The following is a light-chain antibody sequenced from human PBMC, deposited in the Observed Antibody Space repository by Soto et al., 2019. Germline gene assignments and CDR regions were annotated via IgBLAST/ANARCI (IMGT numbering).Light chain of an antibody. J-gene: IGLJ2*01. V-gene: IGLV2-14*03. Sequence: QSVLTQPASASGSPGQSITISCTGSSSDIRVYNYVSWYQQHPGKAPKLLIYDVTDRPSGVSNRFSGSKSGNTASLTISGLQAEDEADYYCSSYSSDTTPVIFGGGTKLTVL. CDR1: SSDIRVYNY. CDR3: SSYSSDTTPVI. CDR2: DVT.